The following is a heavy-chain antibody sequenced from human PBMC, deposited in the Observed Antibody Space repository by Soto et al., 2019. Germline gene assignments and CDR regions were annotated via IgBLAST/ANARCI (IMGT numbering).Heavy chain of an antibody. CDR2: ISAYNGNT. CDR1: VYTFTSYG. CDR3: ARARWYDYVWGSYPSDY. V-gene: IGHV1-18*01. J-gene: IGHJ4*02. Sequence: GASVKVSCKASVYTFTSYGISWVRQAPGQGLEWMGWISAYNGNTNYAQKLQGRVTMTTDTSTSTAYMELRSLRSDDTAVYYCARARWYDYVWGSYPSDYWGQGTLVTVSS. D-gene: IGHD3-16*01.